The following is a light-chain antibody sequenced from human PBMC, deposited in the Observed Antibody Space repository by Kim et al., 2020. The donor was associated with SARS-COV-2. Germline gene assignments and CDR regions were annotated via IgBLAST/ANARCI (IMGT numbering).Light chain of an antibody. J-gene: IGKJ2*01. Sequence: DVVMTQSPLSLPVTLGQPASISCRSSQSLVYSDGNTYLNWFQQRPGQSPRRLIYKVSNRDSGVPDRFSGSGSGTDFTPKIRRVEAEDVGVYYCTQGTHLPPMYTSGQGTKLEI. CDR1: QSLVYSDGNTY. CDR3: TQGTHLPPMYT. V-gene: IGKV2-30*01. CDR2: KVS.